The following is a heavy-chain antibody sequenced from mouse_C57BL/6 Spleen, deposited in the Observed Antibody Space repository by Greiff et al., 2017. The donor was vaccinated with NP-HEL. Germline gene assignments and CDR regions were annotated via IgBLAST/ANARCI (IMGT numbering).Heavy chain of an antibody. CDR1: GYTFTSYG. CDR3: AERDPLYDGYLFDY. CDR2: IYPRSGNT. V-gene: IGHV1-81*01. D-gene: IGHD2-3*01. J-gene: IGHJ2*01. Sequence: VKLQESGAELARPGASVKLSCKASGYTFTSYGISWVKQRTGQGLEWIGEIYPRSGNTYYNEKFKGKATLTADKSSSTAYMALRSLTSEDSAVYFCAERDPLYDGYLFDYWGQGTTLTVSS.